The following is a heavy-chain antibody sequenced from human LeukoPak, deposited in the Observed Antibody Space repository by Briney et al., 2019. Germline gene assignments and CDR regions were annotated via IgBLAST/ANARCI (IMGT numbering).Heavy chain of an antibody. D-gene: IGHD5-12*01. V-gene: IGHV1-2*02. CDR1: GYTFTGYY. CDR2: INPNSGGA. CDR3: ASGYDWGLY. J-gene: IGHJ4*02. Sequence: ASVKVSCKASGYTFTGYYMHWVRPAPGQGRDWMGWINPNSGGADYGQKYQGRVTMSRDTSISTAYMELSRLTSDDTAIYYCASGYDWGLYWGQGTLVTVSS.